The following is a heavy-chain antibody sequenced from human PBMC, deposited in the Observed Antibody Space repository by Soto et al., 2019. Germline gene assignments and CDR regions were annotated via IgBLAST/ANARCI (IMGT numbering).Heavy chain of an antibody. Sequence: EVQLVESGGGLVQPGGSLRLSCAASGFTFSSYWMHWVRQAPGKGLVWVSRINSDGSSTSYADSVKGRFTISRDNAKNTLYLQMNSMRAEDTAVYYCAMQGGNSYYYHGMDGWGQGTTVTVSS. D-gene: IGHD2-21*02. CDR3: AMQGGNSYYYHGMDG. CDR1: GFTFSSYW. CDR2: INSDGSST. J-gene: IGHJ6*02. V-gene: IGHV3-74*01.